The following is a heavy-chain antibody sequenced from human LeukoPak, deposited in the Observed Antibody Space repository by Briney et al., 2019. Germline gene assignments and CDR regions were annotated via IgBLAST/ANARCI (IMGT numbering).Heavy chain of an antibody. D-gene: IGHD4-11*01. CDR2: IYAGGST. V-gene: IGHV4-61*09. CDR3: ARESLYSNYYYYYYMDV. Sequence: PSETLSLTCTVSGDSISSNTFYWTWIRQPAGKGLEWIGHIYAGGSTNYNPSLKSRVTISIDTSKNQFSLKVRAVTAADTAVYYCARESLYSNYYYYYYMDVWGKGTTVTVSS. CDR1: GDSISSNTFY. J-gene: IGHJ6*03.